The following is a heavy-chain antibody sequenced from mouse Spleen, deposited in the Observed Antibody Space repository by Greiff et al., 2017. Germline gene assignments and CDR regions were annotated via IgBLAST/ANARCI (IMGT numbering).Heavy chain of an antibody. J-gene: IGHJ4*01. CDR1: GYTFTDYY. D-gene: IGHD2-14*01. CDR3: ERKGYRDYYAMDY. CDR2: INPNNGGT. V-gene: IGHV1-26*01. Sequence: VQLQQSGPELVKPGASVKISCKASGYTFTDYYMNWVKQSHGKSLEWIGDINPNNGGTSYNQKFKGKATLTVDKSSSTAYMELRSLTTEDSEDYYCERKGYRDYYAMDYWGQGTSVTVSS.